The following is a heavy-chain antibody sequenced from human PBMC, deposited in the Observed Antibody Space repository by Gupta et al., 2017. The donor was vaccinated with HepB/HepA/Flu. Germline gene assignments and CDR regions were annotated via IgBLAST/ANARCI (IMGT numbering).Heavy chain of an antibody. V-gene: IGHV1-69*04. D-gene: IGHD3-9*01. CDR3: ARDQGYFEGPPYAFDI. Sequence: GRVTITADKSTSTAYMELSSLRSEDTAVYYCARDQGYFEGPPYAFDIWGQGTMVTVSS. J-gene: IGHJ3*02.